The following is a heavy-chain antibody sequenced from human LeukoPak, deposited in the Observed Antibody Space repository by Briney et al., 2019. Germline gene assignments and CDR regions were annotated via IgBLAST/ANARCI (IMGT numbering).Heavy chain of an antibody. D-gene: IGHD3-9*01. V-gene: IGHV4-59*01. J-gene: IGHJ4*02. CDR1: GGSISSYY. CDR3: ARVGDFDYPYFDY. CDR2: IYYSGST. Sequence: SETLSLTCTVSGGSISSYYWSWIRQPPGKGLEWIGYIYYSGSTNYNPSLKSRVTISVDTSKSQFSPKLSSVTAADTAVYYCARVGDFDYPYFDYWGQGTLVTVSS.